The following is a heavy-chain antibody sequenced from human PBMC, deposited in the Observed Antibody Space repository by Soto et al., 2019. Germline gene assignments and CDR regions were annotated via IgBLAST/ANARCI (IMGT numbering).Heavy chain of an antibody. Sequence: QVQLQESGPGLVKPSETLSLTCTVSGGSISSYYWSWIRQPPGKGLEWIGYIYYSGSTNYNPSLKSRVTISVDASKYQFSLKLSSVTAADTAGYYCARTPWDTEKLSDAFDIWGQGTMVTVSS. V-gene: IGHV4-59*12. J-gene: IGHJ3*02. D-gene: IGHD1-26*01. CDR3: ARTPWDTEKLSDAFDI. CDR2: IYYSGST. CDR1: GGSISSYY.